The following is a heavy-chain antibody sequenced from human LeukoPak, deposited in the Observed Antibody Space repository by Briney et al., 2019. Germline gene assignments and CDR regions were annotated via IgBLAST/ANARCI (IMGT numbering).Heavy chain of an antibody. Sequence: SEALSLTCTVSGGSISSDDYFWTWIRQHPGKGLEWIGYIYYSGSTYYNPSLKSRVTISVDTSKNQFSLKLSSVTAADTAVYYCARGLAAAVLDYWGQGTLVTVSS. V-gene: IGHV4-31*03. D-gene: IGHD6-13*01. J-gene: IGHJ4*02. CDR2: IYYSGST. CDR3: ARGLAAAVLDY. CDR1: GGSISSDDYF.